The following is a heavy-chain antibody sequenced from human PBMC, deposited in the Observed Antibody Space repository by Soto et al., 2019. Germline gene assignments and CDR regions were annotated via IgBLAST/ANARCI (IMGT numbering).Heavy chain of an antibody. Sequence: DVHLVECGGGLVKPGESLRLTCAASGFSFSSSSMNWVRQAPGKGLEWVSAISTSSSYIYYADLVRGRFTISRDNAKNLLYLQMNSLRAEDTAVYYCARETDAFDIWVQGAMVTVSS. CDR3: ARETDAFDI. V-gene: IGHV3-21*06. CDR1: GFSFSSSS. J-gene: IGHJ3*02. CDR2: ISTSSSYI.